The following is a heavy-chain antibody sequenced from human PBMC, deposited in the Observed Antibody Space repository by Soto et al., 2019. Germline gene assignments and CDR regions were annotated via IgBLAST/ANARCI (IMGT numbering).Heavy chain of an antibody. CDR2: ISAYNGNT. CDR1: GYTFTSYG. CDR3: ARLWLVVAPNTWFDS. J-gene: IGHJ5*01. V-gene: IGHV1-18*01. Sequence: ASVKVYCKASGYTFTSYGISWVRQAPGQGLEWMGWISAYNGNTNYAQKLQGRVTMTTDTSTSTAYMELRSLRSDDTAVYYCARLWLVVAPNTWFDSWGQGTLVTLSS. D-gene: IGHD2-15*01.